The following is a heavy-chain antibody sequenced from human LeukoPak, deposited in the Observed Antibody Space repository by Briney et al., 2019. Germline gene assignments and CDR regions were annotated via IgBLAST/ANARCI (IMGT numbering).Heavy chain of an antibody. CDR2: THTSGST. Sequence: SETLSLTCTVSGGSINSYYWSWIRQPAGKGLEWIGRTHTSGSTNYNPSLKSRVTMSGDTSKNQFSLKLSSVTAADTAVYYCAREAYYYDSIGYRRFDYWGQGTLVTVSS. CDR1: GGSINSYY. CDR3: AREAYYYDSIGYRRFDY. J-gene: IGHJ4*02. V-gene: IGHV4-4*07. D-gene: IGHD3-22*01.